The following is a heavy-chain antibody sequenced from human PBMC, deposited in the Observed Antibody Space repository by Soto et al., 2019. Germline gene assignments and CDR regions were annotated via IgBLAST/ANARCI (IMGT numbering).Heavy chain of an antibody. CDR2: IGKSGYPI. V-gene: IGHV3-48*03. CDR1: GFIFSDYE. Sequence: GGSLRLSCAASGFIFSDYEMNWVRQAPGKGLEWVSFIGKSGYPIYYTDSVKGRFTMSRDNAKYSLTLQMNSLRAEDTAVYFCAKETTVRLFVDTWGPGTTVTVSS. CDR3: AKETTVRLFVDT. J-gene: IGHJ6*02. D-gene: IGHD4-17*01.